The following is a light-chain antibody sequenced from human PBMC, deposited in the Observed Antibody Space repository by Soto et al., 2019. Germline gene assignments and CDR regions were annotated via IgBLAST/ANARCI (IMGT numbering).Light chain of an antibody. CDR2: EVS. V-gene: IGLV2-14*01. CDR3: SSYTSSSTLDV. CDR1: SSDVGGYNY. Sequence: QSVLTQPASVSGSPGQSITISCTGTSSDVGGYNYVSWYQQHPGKAPKLMIYEVSNRPSGVSNRFSGSKSGSTASLTISGLQPEDEADYYCSSYTSSSTLDVFGTGTKLTVL. J-gene: IGLJ1*01.